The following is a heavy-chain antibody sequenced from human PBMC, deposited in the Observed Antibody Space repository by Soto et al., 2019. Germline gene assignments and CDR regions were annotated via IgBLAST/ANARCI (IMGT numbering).Heavy chain of an antibody. J-gene: IGHJ4*02. CDR2: FSGGSGTT. CDR1: GFTLGNYG. CDR3: VKWNGYGDY. D-gene: IGHD1-1*01. V-gene: IGHV3-23*01. Sequence: VQLLESGGGLVQPGGSLRLSCVVSGFTLGNYGVSWVRQAPGKGLEWVSGFSGGSGTTHYRDSVKGRFTISRDDSKSTVYLQMNSLGVDDTAVYYCVKWNGYGDYWGQGTLVTVSS.